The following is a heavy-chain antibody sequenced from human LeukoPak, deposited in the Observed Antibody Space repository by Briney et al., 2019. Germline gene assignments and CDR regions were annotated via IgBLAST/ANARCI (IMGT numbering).Heavy chain of an antibody. CDR1: GLTFSSYG. Sequence: PGGSLRLSCAASGLTFSSYGMHWVRQAPGKGLEWVALISHDGSNKYYADSVKGRITISRDNSKNTLYLQMNRLRVEDTAVFYCAKGYSSSWFFQPIDYWGQGTLVTVSS. V-gene: IGHV3-30*18. J-gene: IGHJ4*02. CDR3: AKGYSSSWFFQPIDY. CDR2: ISHDGSNK. D-gene: IGHD6-13*01.